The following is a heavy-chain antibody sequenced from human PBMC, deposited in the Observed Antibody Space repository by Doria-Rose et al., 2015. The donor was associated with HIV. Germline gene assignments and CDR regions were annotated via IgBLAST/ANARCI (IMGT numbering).Heavy chain of an antibody. Sequence: QVTLKESGPVLVKLTETLTLACTVSGVSLSSPGMGASWIRQPPGKALEWLANNFSDDERSYKTSLKSRLTSSSGTSKSQVVLTMTDMDPVDTATYYCARIKSSRWYHKYYFDFWGQGTLVIVSA. V-gene: IGHV2-26*01. CDR1: GVSLSSPGMG. J-gene: IGHJ4*02. CDR2: NFSDDER. D-gene: IGHD6-13*01. CDR3: ARIKSSRWYHKYYFDF.